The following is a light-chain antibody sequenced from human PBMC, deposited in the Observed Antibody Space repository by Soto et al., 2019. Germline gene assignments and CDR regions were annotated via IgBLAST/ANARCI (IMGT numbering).Light chain of an antibody. CDR2: AAS. CDR3: LQHNTYPQT. CDR1: QDIRSN. V-gene: IGKV1-17*01. Sequence: DIQMTQSPSSLSASVGDRVTITCRGSQDIRSNLGWFQQKPGEAPKRLIYAASTLESGVPSRFSGSGSETEFTLTISSLQPEDFATYYCLQHNTYPQTFGQGTKVEVK. J-gene: IGKJ1*01.